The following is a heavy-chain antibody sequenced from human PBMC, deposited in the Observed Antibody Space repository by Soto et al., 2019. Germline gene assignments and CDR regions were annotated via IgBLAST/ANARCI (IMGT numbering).Heavy chain of an antibody. CDR1: GFTFSSYA. Sequence: GGSLRLSCAASGFTFSSYAMSWVRQAPGKGLEWVSAISGSGGSTYYADSVKGRFTISRDNSKNTLYLQMNSLRAEDTAVYYCAILPYDFWSGYYPLLDYWGQGTLVTV. D-gene: IGHD3-3*01. CDR3: AILPYDFWSGYYPLLDY. CDR2: ISGSGGST. V-gene: IGHV3-23*01. J-gene: IGHJ4*02.